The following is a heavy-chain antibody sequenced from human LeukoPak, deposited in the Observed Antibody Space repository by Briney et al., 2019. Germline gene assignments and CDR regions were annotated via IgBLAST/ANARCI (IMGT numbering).Heavy chain of an antibody. CDR3: ARVDTAMGSLDY. D-gene: IGHD5-18*01. V-gene: IGHV3-33*01. CDR1: GFTFSRYA. CDR2: IWYDGSNK. J-gene: IGHJ4*02. Sequence: GGSLRLSCAAPGFTFSRYAMHWVRQAPGKGLEGVAIIWYDGSNKNYVDSVKGRFTISRDNGKNTLYLQMNSLRAEDTAVYYCARVDTAMGSLDYWGQGILVTVSS.